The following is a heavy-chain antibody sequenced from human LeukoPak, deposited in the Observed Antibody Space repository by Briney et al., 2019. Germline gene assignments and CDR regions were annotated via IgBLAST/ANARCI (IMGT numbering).Heavy chain of an antibody. J-gene: IGHJ5*02. D-gene: IGHD3-16*02. CDR1: GGSFSGYY. V-gene: IGHV4-34*01. CDR2: INHSGST. Sequence: SETLSLTCAVYGGSFSGYYWSWIRQPPGKGLEWIGGINHSGSTNYNPSLKSRVTISVDTSKNQFSLKLSSVTAADTAVYYCARGTPTPYDYVWGSYRGQWFDPWGQGTLVTVSS. CDR3: ARGTPTPYDYVWGSYRGQWFDP.